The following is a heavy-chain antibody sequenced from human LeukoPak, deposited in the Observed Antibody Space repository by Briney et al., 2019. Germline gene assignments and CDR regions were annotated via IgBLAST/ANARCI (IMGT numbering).Heavy chain of an antibody. J-gene: IGHJ4*02. CDR1: GFTFSRYW. Sequence: GGSLRLSCAASGFTFSRYWMSWVRQAPGKGLEWVANIKQDGSVKYYVDSVKGRFTISRDNAKNSLYLQMNSLRAEDTAVYYCAREIFGVVIMGPFDYWGQGTLVTVSS. D-gene: IGHD3-3*01. CDR3: AREIFGVVIMGPFDY. V-gene: IGHV3-7*01. CDR2: IKQDGSVK.